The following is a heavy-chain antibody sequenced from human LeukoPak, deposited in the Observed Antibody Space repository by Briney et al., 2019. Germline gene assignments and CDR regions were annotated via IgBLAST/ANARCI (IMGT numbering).Heavy chain of an antibody. V-gene: IGHV3-74*01. CDR1: GFTFSSYW. J-gene: IGHJ6*02. CDR2: INSDGSST. Sequence: GGSLRLSCAASGFTFSSYWMLWVRQAPGKGLVWVSRINSDGSSTSYADSVKGRFTISRDNAKNTLYLQMNSLRAEDTAVYYCARVAPLVTMVRGVILSNGYYYYYGMDVWGQGTTVTVSS. D-gene: IGHD3-10*01. CDR3: ARVAPLVTMVRGVILSNGYYYYYGMDV.